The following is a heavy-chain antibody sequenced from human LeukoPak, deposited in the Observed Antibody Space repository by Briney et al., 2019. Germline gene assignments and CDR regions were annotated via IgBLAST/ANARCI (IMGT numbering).Heavy chain of an antibody. Sequence: GGSLRLSCAASGFTFSDYHMSWIRQAPGKGLEWVSYISLSSTYTNYADSVKGRFTISRDNAKNLLYLQMNSLRVEDTAVYYCARDGWFGELDKDHFDYWGQGTLVTVSS. CDR1: GFTFSDYH. V-gene: IGHV3-11*06. CDR2: ISLSSTYT. J-gene: IGHJ4*02. D-gene: IGHD3-10*01. CDR3: ARDGWFGELDKDHFDY.